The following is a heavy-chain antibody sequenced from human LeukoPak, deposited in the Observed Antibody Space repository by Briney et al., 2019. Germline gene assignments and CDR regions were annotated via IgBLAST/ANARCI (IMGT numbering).Heavy chain of an antibody. J-gene: IGHJ6*02. CDR2: ISGYNGNT. V-gene: IGHV1-18*01. CDR3: ARLYQLPNFYYYGMDV. CDR1: GCPFTNYG. Sequence: ASVKVSCKASGCPFTNYGISWVRQAPGQGLEWMGWISGYNGNTNHAQKLQGRLTMTTDTSTATAYMELRSLRSDDTAVYYCARLYQLPNFYYYGMDVWGQGTTVTVSS. D-gene: IGHD2-2*01.